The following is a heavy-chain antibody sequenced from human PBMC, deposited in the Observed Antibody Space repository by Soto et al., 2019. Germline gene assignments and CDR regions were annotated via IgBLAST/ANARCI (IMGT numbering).Heavy chain of an antibody. CDR3: ARSANYDILTGPFAFYYYGMDV. CDR2: INSDGSST. V-gene: IGHV3-74*01. Sequence: GGSLRLSCAASGFTFSSYWMHWVRQAPGKGLVWVSRINSDGSSTSYADSVKGRFTISRDNAKNTLYLQMNSLRAEDTAVYYCARSANYDILTGPFAFYYYGMDVWGQGTTVTVSS. D-gene: IGHD3-9*01. J-gene: IGHJ6*02. CDR1: GFTFSSYW.